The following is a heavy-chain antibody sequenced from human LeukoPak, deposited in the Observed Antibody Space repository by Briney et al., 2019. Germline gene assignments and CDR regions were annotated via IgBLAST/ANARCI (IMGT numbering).Heavy chain of an antibody. V-gene: IGHV1-2*06. CDR2: INPNSGGT. J-gene: IGHJ6*03. CDR3: ARYIAAAGKGYYYYYMDV. CDR1: GYTFTGYY. D-gene: IGHD6-13*01. Sequence: GASVKVSCKASGYTFTGYYMHWVRQAPGQGLEWMGRINPNSGGTNYAQKFQGRVTMTRETSISTAYMELSRLRSDDTAVYYCARYIAAAGKGYYYYYMDVWGKGTTVTVSS.